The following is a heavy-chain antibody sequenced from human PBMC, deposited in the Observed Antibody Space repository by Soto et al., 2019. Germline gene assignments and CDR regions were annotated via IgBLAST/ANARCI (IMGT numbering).Heavy chain of an antibody. CDR3: ARGSRPVFGVVIYDY. J-gene: IGHJ4*02. D-gene: IGHD3-3*01. V-gene: IGHV4-34*01. CDR1: GGSFSGYY. CDR2: INRSGST. Sequence: SETLSLTCAVYGGSFSGYYWSWIRQPPGKGLEWIGEINRSGSTNYNPSLKSRVTISVDTSKNQFSLKLSSVTAADTAVYYCARGSRPVFGVVIYDYWGQGTLVTVSS.